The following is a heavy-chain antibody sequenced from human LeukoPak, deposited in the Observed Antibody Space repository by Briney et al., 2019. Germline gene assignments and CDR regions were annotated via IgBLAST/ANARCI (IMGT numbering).Heavy chain of an antibody. CDR3: AKDAYYDSSGPRPYYFDY. CDR1: GFTFDDYA. Sequence: GGSLRLSCAASGFTFDDYAMHWVRQAPGKGLEWVSGISWNSGSIGYAGSVKGRFTISRDNAKNSLYLQMNSLRAEDTALYYCAKDAYYDSSGPRPYYFDYWGQGTLVTVSS. J-gene: IGHJ4*02. D-gene: IGHD3-22*01. V-gene: IGHV3-9*01. CDR2: ISWNSGSI.